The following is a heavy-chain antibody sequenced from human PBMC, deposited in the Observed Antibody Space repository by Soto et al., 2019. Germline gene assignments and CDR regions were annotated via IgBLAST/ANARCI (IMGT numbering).Heavy chain of an antibody. Sequence: SETLSLTYTVSGGSISSSSYYWGWIRQPPGKGLEWIGSIYYSGSTYYNPSLKSRVTISVDTSKNQFSLKLSSVTAADTAVYYCARHSDYYDSSGYWPLYYFDYWGXGTLVTVS. CDR2: IYYSGST. J-gene: IGHJ4*02. V-gene: IGHV4-39*01. D-gene: IGHD3-22*01. CDR3: ARHSDYYDSSGYWPLYYFDY. CDR1: GGSISSSSYY.